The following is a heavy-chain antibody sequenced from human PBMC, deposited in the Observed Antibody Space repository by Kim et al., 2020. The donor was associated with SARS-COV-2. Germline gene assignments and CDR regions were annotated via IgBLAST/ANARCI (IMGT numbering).Heavy chain of an antibody. Sequence: SGPTLVKPTQTLTLTCTFSGFSLSNSGVGVGWIRQPPGKALEWLALIYWDDDKRYSPSLKSRITITKDTSKNQVVLTMTNMDPVDTATYYCAHMLVMVRGVMRGPGYYFDYWGQGTLVTVSS. CDR3: AHMLVMVRGVMRGPGYYFDY. V-gene: IGHV2-5*02. D-gene: IGHD3-10*01. J-gene: IGHJ4*02. CDR2: IYWDDDK. CDR1: GFSLSNSGVG.